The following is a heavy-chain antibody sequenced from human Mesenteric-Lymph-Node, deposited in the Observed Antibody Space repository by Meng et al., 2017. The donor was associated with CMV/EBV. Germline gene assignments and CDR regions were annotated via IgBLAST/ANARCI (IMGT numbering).Heavy chain of an antibody. CDR3: AANGAWRLEY. CDR2: IYHTGST. D-gene: IGHD4-17*01. Sequence: LSLACAVSGGSISGQWWSWVRQPPGKGLEWIGEIYHTGSTNHNPSLKSRVAISIDKSKNQFSLNLSSVTAADTAVYYCAANGAWRLEYWGQGTLVTVSS. J-gene: IGHJ4*02. V-gene: IGHV4-4*02. CDR1: GGSISGQW.